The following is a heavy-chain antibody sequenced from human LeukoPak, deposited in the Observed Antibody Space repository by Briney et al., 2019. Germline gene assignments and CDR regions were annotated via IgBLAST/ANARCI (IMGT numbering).Heavy chain of an antibody. CDR2: IYDSGST. D-gene: IGHD3-16*02. J-gene: IGHJ5*02. CDR3: ARVPHTFGGVIVSNWFDP. Sequence: PSETLSLTCSVSGGSISTYYWSWIRQPPGKGLEWIGFIYDSGSTNYNPSLKSRVTISVDTSKNQFSLKLSSVTAADTAVYYCARVPHTFGGVIVSNWFDPWGQGTLVTVSS. CDR1: GGSISTYY. V-gene: IGHV4-59*08.